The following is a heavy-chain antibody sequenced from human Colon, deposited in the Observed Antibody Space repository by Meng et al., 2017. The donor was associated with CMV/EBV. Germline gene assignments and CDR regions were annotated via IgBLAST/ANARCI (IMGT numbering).Heavy chain of an antibody. Sequence: ASVKVSCKASGYTYTTSDITWVRQAPGQGPEWMGWISSKAGTTNHAQRLRGRVTMTTDTSTSTAYMELRSLRSDDTAVYYCVRGSSSSSEGMDVWGQGTTVTVSS. CDR1: GYTYTTSD. CDR2: ISSKAGTT. J-gene: IGHJ6*02. CDR3: VRGSSSSSEGMDV. V-gene: IGHV1-18*01. D-gene: IGHD6-13*01.